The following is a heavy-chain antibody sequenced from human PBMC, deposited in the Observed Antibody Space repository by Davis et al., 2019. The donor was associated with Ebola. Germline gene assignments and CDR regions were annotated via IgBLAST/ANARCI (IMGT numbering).Heavy chain of an antibody. CDR1: GFTFSSYA. CDR2: ISGSGGST. D-gene: IGHD2-15*01. J-gene: IGHJ4*02. V-gene: IGHV3-23*01. CDR3: AKDRENILFPDY. Sequence: GESLKISCAASGFTFSSYAMSWVRQAPGKGLEWVSAISGSGGSTYYADSVKGRFTISRDNSKNTLYLQMNSLRAEDTAVYYCAKDRENILFPDYWGQGTLVTVSS.